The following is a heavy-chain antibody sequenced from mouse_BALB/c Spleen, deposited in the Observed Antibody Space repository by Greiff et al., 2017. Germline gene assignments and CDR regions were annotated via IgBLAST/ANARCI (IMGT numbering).Heavy chain of an antibody. V-gene: IGHV3-2*02. Sequence: EVKLEESGPGLVKPSQSLSLTCTVTGYSITSDYAWNWIRQFPGNKLEWMGYISYSGSTSYNPSLKSRISITRDTSKNQFFLQLNSVTTEDTATYYCARGRDSYYDLAWFAYWGQGTLVTVSA. J-gene: IGHJ3*01. CDR2: ISYSGST. CDR3: ARGRDSYYDLAWFAY. D-gene: IGHD2-10*01. CDR1: GYSITSDYA.